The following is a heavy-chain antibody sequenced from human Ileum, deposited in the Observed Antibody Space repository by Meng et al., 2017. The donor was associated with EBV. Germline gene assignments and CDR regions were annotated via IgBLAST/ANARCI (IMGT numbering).Heavy chain of an antibody. Sequence: QGQLQQWGAGLLGPSETLSLTCAVYGGSFSGYYWTWIRQPPGKGLEWIGEINHSGSTNYNPSLKSRVTISVDKNQFSLKLSSVTAADTAVYYCARGFYTYGSSCFDYWGQGTLVTVSS. V-gene: IGHV4-34*01. D-gene: IGHD6-13*01. J-gene: IGHJ4*02. CDR3: ARGFYTYGSSCFDY. CDR2: INHSGST. CDR1: GGSFSGYY.